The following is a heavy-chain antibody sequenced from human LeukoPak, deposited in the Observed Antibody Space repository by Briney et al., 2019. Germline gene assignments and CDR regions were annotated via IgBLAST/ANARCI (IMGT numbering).Heavy chain of an antibody. CDR3: ARDVSSASFTYYYYYMDV. V-gene: IGHV4-59*01. J-gene: IGHJ6*03. CDR1: GGSISPYY. Sequence: SETLSLTCTVSGGSISPYYWSWIRQSPGKGLEWIGYIYYSGNTYYNPSLKSRVTISVDTSKNQFSLKLSSVTAADTAVYYCARDVSSASFTYYYYYMDVWGKGTTVTVSS. D-gene: IGHD3-16*01. CDR2: IYYSGNT.